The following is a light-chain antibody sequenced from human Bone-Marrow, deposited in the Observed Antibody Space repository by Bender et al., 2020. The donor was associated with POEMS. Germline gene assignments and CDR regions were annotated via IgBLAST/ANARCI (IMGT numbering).Light chain of an antibody. J-gene: IGLJ1*01. CDR3: SSYASSTYV. V-gene: IGLV2-23*02. Sequence: QSALTQPRSVSGSPGQSITISCTGSSSDVGSYDLVSWYQQHPGQAPKAMIYEVSKRPSGVSTRFSGSKSGNTASLTISGLQAEDEADYYCSSYASSTYVFGTGTKVTVL. CDR2: EVS. CDR1: SSDVGSYDL.